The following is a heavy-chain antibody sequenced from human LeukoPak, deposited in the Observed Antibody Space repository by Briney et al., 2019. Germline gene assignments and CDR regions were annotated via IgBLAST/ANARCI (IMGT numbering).Heavy chain of an antibody. Sequence: GESLKISCKVSGYRFTSYWIGWVRQMPGKGLEWMGIIYPGDSDTRYSPSFQGQVTISADKSISTAYLQWASLKASDTAMYYCARHGKDFDWTYNWFDPWGQGTLVTVSS. CDR2: IYPGDSDT. V-gene: IGHV5-51*01. CDR3: ARHGKDFDWTYNWFDP. D-gene: IGHD3-9*01. CDR1: GYRFTSYW. J-gene: IGHJ5*02.